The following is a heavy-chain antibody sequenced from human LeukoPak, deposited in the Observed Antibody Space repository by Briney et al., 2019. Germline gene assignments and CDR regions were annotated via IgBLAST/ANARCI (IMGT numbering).Heavy chain of an antibody. CDR1: GGSISSGGYY. CDR3: ARDKSEKYSNPSSLFDY. CDR2: IYHSGST. J-gene: IGHJ4*02. V-gene: IGHV4-30-2*01. Sequence: SQTLSLTCTVSGGSISSGGYYWSWIRQPPGKGLEWIGYIYHSGSTYYNPSLKSRVTISVDRSKNQFSLKLSSVTAADTAVYYCARDKSEKYSNPSSLFDYWGQGTLVTVSS. D-gene: IGHD4-11*01.